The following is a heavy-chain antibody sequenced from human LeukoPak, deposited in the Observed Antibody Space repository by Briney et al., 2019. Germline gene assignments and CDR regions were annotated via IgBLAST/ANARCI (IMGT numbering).Heavy chain of an antibody. CDR2: THYSGST. CDR3: ARGHYGLEV. Sequence: SETLSLTCTVSGASVNSYYWSWIRQPPGKGLEWIGYTHYSGSTSYNPSLKSRVTISIDTSKNQFSLELTSVTAADTAVFYCARGHYGLEVWGKGTTVTVSS. V-gene: IGHV4-59*02. J-gene: IGHJ6*04. CDR1: GASVNSYY.